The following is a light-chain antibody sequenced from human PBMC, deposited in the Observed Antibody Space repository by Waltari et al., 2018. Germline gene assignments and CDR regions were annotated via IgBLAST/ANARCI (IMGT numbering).Light chain of an antibody. V-gene: IGKV3-11*01. CDR3: QQRSKWPIT. CDR1: QSVSSS. Sequence: EIVLTQSPATLSLSPGERATLSCRASQSVSSSLGWYQQRPGQAPRLLIYDASSRATGIPASFSGSGSGTDFTLTISSLEPEDFAVYYCQQRSKWPITFGQGTRLEIK. CDR2: DAS. J-gene: IGKJ5*01.